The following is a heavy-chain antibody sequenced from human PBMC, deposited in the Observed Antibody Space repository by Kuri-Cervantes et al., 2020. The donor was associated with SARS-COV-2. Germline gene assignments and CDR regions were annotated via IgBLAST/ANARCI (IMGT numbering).Heavy chain of an antibody. V-gene: IGHV5-10-1*01. J-gene: IGHJ4*02. CDR3: ASNYYGSGK. D-gene: IGHD3-10*01. CDR2: IVPSDSYT. Sequence: GESLKISCKGSGYIFTSYWISWVRQMPGKGLEWMGRIVPSDSYTNYSPSFQGHVTISADKSTSTAYLQWSSLKASDTAMYYCASNYYGSGKWGQGTLVTVSS. CDR1: GYIFTSYW.